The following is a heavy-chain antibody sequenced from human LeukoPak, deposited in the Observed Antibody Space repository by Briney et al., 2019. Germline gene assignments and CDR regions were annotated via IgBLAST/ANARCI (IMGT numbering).Heavy chain of an antibody. CDR3: ARDPSIAVAGIYGMDV. V-gene: IGHV4-61*02. D-gene: IGHD6-19*01. CDR1: GGSISSGSYY. J-gene: IGHJ6*02. CDR2: IYTSGST. Sequence: PSQTLSLTCTVSGGSISSGSYYRSWIRQPAGKGLEWIGRIYTSGSTNYNPSLKSRVTISVDTSKNQFSLKLSSVTAADTAVYYCARDPSIAVAGIYGMDVWGQGTTVTVSS.